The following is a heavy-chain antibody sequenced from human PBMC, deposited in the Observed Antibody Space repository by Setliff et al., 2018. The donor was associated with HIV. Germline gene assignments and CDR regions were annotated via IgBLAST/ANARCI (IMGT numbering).Heavy chain of an antibody. CDR2: INHSGRT. J-gene: IGHJ4*02. CDR3: ARGPSLQTTLFDY. Sequence: ETLSLTCAVYGGSFSGYYWSWIRQPPGKGLEWIGEINHSGRTNYNPSLESRVTMSVDTSKKQFSLKLTSVTAADTAVYYCARGPSLQTTLFDYWGQGTLVTVSS. V-gene: IGHV4-34*01. CDR1: GGSFSGYY.